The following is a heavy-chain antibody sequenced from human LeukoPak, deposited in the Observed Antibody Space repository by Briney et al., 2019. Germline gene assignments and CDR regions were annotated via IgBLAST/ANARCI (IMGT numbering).Heavy chain of an antibody. V-gene: IGHV1-69*01. CDR3: ARGPTKWELLDYYYYMDV. Sequence: SVKVSCKASGGTFSSYAISWVRQAPGQGLEWMGGIIPIFGTANYAQKFQGRVTITADESTSTAYMELSSLRSEDTAVYYCARGPTKWELLDYYYYMDVWGKGTTVTVSS. CDR1: GGTFSSYA. D-gene: IGHD1-26*01. CDR2: IIPIFGTA. J-gene: IGHJ6*03.